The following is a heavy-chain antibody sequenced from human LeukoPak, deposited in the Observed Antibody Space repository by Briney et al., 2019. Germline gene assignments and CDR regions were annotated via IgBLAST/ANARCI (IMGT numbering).Heavy chain of an antibody. CDR1: GGSFSGYY. V-gene: IGHV4-34*01. CDR2: INHSGST. J-gene: IGHJ4*02. Sequence: SETLSLTCAVYGGSFSGYYWSWIRQPPGKGLEWIGEINHSGSTNYNPSLKSRVTISVDTSKNQFSMKLSSVTAADTAVYYCARKPSYFDYWGQGTLVTVSS. CDR3: ARKPSYFDY.